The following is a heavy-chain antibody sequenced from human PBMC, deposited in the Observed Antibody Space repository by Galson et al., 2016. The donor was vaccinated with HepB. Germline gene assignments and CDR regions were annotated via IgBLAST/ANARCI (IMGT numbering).Heavy chain of an antibody. CDR2: IYHSGRT. D-gene: IGHD6-6*01. CDR1: GGPISTNNW. Sequence: ETLSLTCAVSGGPISTNNWWTWVRQPPGKGLEWLGEIYHSGRTVYNPSLTSRITILVDKSKNQFSLKLSSVPAANTAVYYCSRDVVDYDRSSRSRRNNCPDPWGQGTLVTVSS. V-gene: IGHV4-4*02. CDR3: SRDVVDYDRSSRSRRNNCPDP. J-gene: IGHJ5*02.